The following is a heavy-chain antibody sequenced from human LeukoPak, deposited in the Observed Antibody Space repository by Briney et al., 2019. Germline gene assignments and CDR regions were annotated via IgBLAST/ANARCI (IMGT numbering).Heavy chain of an antibody. CDR1: GGTFSSYA. CDR2: ITPIFGTA. CDR3: ARAQPPVRYYYYMDV. D-gene: IGHD4-17*01. V-gene: IGHV1-69*05. J-gene: IGHJ6*03. Sequence: GASVKVSCKASGGTFSSYAISWVRQAPGQGLEWMGGITPIFGTANYAQKFQGRVTITTDESTSTAYMELSSLRSEDTAVYYCARAQPPVRYYYYMDVWGKGTTVTVSS.